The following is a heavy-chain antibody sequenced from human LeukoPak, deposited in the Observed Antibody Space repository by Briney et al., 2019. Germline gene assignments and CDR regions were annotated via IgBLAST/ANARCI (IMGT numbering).Heavy chain of an antibody. V-gene: IGHV5-51*01. CDR3: ARHQRGSGSYYLLAIDY. Sequence: GESLKISCKGSGYGLTSYWIGWVRQMPGKGLEWMGIIYPGDSDTRYSPSFQGQVTISADKSISTAYLQWSSLKASDTAMYYCARHQRGSGSYYLLAIDYWGQGTLVTVSS. CDR2: IYPGDSDT. D-gene: IGHD3-10*01. CDR1: GYGLTSYW. J-gene: IGHJ4*02.